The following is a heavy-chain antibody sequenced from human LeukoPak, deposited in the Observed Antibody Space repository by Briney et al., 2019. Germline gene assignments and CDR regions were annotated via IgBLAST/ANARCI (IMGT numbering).Heavy chain of an antibody. Sequence: GGSLRLSCAASGFTFSSYGMHWVRQAPGKGLEWVAVIWYDGSNKYYADSVKGRFTISRDNSKNTLYLQMNSLRAEDTAVYYCARGQQWLVQDEYYFDYWGPGTLVTVSS. J-gene: IGHJ4*02. CDR1: GFTFSSYG. CDR3: ARGQQWLVQDEYYFDY. CDR2: IWYDGSNK. D-gene: IGHD6-19*01. V-gene: IGHV3-33*01.